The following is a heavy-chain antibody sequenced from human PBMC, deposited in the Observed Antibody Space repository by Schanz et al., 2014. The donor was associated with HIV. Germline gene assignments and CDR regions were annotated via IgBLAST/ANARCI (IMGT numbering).Heavy chain of an antibody. V-gene: IGHV4-34*01. CDR3: GRGTRYERDYVGPRSDGMDV. D-gene: IGHD4-17*01. CDR1: GGSFSGYY. CDR2: INHSGNT. J-gene: IGHJ6*02. Sequence: QVQLHQWGAGLLKPSETLSLTCDVSGGSFSGYYWIWLRQSPGKGLEWIGEINHSGNTYKKPSLKIRVTISVDTPKTQFSLILTSVTAADTAVYFCGRGTRYERDYVGPRSDGMDVWGQGTTVIVSS.